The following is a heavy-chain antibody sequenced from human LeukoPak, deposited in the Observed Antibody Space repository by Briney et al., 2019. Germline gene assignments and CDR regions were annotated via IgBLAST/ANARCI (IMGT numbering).Heavy chain of an antibody. V-gene: IGHV1-8*01. Sequence: GASVKVSCKASGYTFTSYDINWVRQATGQGLEWMGWMNPNSGNTGYAQKFQGRVTMTRNTSISTAYMELSSLRSEDTAVYYCASPGYYYDSSGYYNWFDPWGQGTLVTVSS. J-gene: IGHJ5*02. D-gene: IGHD3-22*01. CDR3: ASPGYYYDSSGYYNWFDP. CDR2: MNPNSGNT. CDR1: GYTFTSYD.